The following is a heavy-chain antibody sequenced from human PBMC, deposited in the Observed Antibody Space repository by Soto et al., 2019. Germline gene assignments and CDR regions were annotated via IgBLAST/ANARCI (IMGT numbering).Heavy chain of an antibody. J-gene: IGHJ4*02. CDR3: ARHFRDSSTIDY. Sequence: PGGSQRLSCASSGFHFSSYGMHWVRQAPGKGLEWVAVIWYDGSNKYYADSVKGRFTISRDNSKNTLYLQMNSLRAEDTAVYYCARHFRDSSTIDYWGQGTLVTVSS. D-gene: IGHD3-22*01. V-gene: IGHV3-33*01. CDR1: GFHFSSYG. CDR2: IWYDGSNK.